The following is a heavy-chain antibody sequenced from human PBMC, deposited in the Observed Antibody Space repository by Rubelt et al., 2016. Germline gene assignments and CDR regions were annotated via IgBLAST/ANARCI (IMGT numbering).Heavy chain of an antibody. CDR3: ARGSPTYYYDSSGFNRSPNWFDP. V-gene: IGHV4-59*12. J-gene: IGHJ5*02. Sequence: GKGLEWIGYIYYSGSTNYNPSLKSRVTISVDTSKNQFSLKLSSVTAADTAVYYCARGSPTYYYDSSGFNRSPNWFDPWGQGTLVTVSS. D-gene: IGHD3-22*01. CDR2: IYYSGST.